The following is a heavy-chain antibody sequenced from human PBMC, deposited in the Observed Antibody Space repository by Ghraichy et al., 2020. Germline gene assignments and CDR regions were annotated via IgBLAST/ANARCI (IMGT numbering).Heavy chain of an antibody. D-gene: IGHD3-22*01. J-gene: IGHJ5*02. Sequence: SETLSLTCAVYGGSFSGYYWSWIRQPPGKGLEWIGEINHSGSPNYNPSLKSRVTISVDTSKNQFSLKLSSMTAADTAVYYCARGRGSSKYYYDSSGYYSGAGGFDPWGQGTLVTVSS. CDR2: INHSGSP. CDR1: GGSFSGYY. V-gene: IGHV4-34*01. CDR3: ARGRGSSKYYYDSSGYYSGAGGFDP.